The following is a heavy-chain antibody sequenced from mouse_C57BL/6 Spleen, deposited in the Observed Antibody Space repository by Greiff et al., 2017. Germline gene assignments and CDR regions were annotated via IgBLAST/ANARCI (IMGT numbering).Heavy chain of an antibody. V-gene: IGHV3-6*01. CDR3: ARVGSHWYFDV. CDR2: ISYDGSN. CDR1: GYSITSGYY. D-gene: IGHD3-1*01. J-gene: IGHJ1*03. Sequence: EVQLKESGPGLVKPSQSLSLTCSVTGYSITSGYYWNWIRQFPGNKLEWMGYISYDGSNNYNPSLKNRISITRDTSENQFFLKLNSVTTEDTATXYCARVGSHWYFDVWGTGTTVTVSS.